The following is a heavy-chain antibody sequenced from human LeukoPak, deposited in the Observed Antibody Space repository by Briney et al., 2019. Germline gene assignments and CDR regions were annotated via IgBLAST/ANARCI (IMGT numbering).Heavy chain of an antibody. CDR1: GFTYSSYW. CDR2: IKQDGSEK. CDR3: ARAGYGGNWYYFDY. J-gene: IGHJ4*02. Sequence: GGSLRLSCAASGFTYSSYWMSWVRQAPGKGLEWVANIKQDGSEKYYVDSVKGRFTISRDNAKNSLYLQMNSLRAEDTAVYYCARAGYGGNWYYFDYWGQGTLVTVSS. D-gene: IGHD4-23*01. V-gene: IGHV3-7*01.